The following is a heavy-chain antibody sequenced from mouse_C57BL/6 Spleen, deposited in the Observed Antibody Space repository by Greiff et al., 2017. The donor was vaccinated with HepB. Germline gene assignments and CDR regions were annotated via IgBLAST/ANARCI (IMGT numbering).Heavy chain of an antibody. J-gene: IGHJ4*01. Sequence: EVKLQESGPELVKPGASVKISCKASGYSFTDYNMNWVKQSNGKSLEWIGVINPNYGTTSYNQKFKGKATLTVDQSSSTAYMQLNSLTSEDSAVYYCARQKELITTVVRYAMDYWGQGTSVTVSS. CDR3: ARQKELITTVVRYAMDY. CDR2: INPNYGTT. CDR1: GYSFTDYN. D-gene: IGHD1-1*01. V-gene: IGHV1-39*01.